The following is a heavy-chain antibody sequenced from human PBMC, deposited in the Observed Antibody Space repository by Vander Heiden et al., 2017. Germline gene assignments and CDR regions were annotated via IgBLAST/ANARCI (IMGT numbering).Heavy chain of an antibody. Sequence: EGQLVASGEGLVQPGGSLRLSCVASGLTFSKYWMHWVRQSPEKGLVWVSRIKGDGSTTSYADSVKGRFTISRDNARNTLYLQMSSLRVEDTAVYYCATDILAGTGNWFDPWGQGTLVTVSS. CDR3: ATDILAGTGNWFDP. V-gene: IGHV3-74*01. J-gene: IGHJ5*02. CDR1: GLTFSKYW. D-gene: IGHD5-12*01. CDR2: IKGDGSTT.